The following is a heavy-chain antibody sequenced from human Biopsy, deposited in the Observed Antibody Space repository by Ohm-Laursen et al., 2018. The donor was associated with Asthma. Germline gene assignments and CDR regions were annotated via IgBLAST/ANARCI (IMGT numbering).Heavy chain of an antibody. J-gene: IGHJ4*02. Sequence: SLRLSCSASGFMSRSFGMHWVRQAPGKGLEGVVVISYDGNHKFYEDSVKGRFTISRDNSKNTLYLQMNSLRTEDTAVYYCAKRRGYSGHDNDYWGQGTLVIVSS. CDR2: ISYDGNHK. D-gene: IGHD5-12*01. V-gene: IGHV3-30*18. CDR1: GFMSRSFG. CDR3: AKRRGYSGHDNDY.